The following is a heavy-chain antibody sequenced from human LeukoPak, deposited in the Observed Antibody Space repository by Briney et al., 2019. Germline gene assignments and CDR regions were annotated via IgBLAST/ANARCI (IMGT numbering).Heavy chain of an antibody. Sequence: GGSLRLSCAASGFSLDDYGMSWVRQAPGKGLEWVSGINWNGGSTGYADSVKGRFTISRDNAKNSLYLQMNSLRVEDTAVYYCARDPYSGYDLQAFDYWGQGTLVTVSS. V-gene: IGHV3-20*04. J-gene: IGHJ4*02. CDR3: ARDPYSGYDLQAFDY. D-gene: IGHD5-12*01. CDR2: INWNGGST. CDR1: GFSLDDYG.